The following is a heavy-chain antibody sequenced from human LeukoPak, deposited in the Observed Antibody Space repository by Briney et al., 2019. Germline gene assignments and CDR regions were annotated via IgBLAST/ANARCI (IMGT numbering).Heavy chain of an antibody. Sequence: GASVKVSCKASGYTFTNYGITWVRQAPGQGLEWMGWINGHQGNTKYAQNFQGRVTMTIDTSTSTAYMDLRSLRSDDTAIYFCARSDLATITAGPFEYWGQGTLVAVSS. D-gene: IGHD5-12*01. CDR1: GYTFTNYG. CDR2: INGHQGNT. V-gene: IGHV1-18*01. CDR3: ARSDLATITAGPFEY. J-gene: IGHJ4*02.